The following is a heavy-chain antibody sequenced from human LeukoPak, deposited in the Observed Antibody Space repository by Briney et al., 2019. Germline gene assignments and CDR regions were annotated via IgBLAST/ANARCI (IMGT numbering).Heavy chain of an antibody. CDR1: GGSISSGSYY. CDR3: ARVGRDYYEDY. V-gene: IGHV4-30-4*08. J-gene: IGHJ4*02. CDR2: IYYSGST. D-gene: IGHD3-22*01. Sequence: SQTLSLTCTVSGGSISSGSYYWSWIRQPPGKGLEWIGYIYYSGSTYYNPSLKSRVTISVDTSKNQFSLKLSSVTAADTAVYYCARVGRDYYEDYWGQGTLVTVSS.